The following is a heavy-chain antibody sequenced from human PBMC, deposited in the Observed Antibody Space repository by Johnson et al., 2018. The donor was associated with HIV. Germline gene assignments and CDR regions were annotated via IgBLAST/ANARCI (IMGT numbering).Heavy chain of an antibody. D-gene: IGHD6-6*01. Sequence: VQLVESGGGLIQPGGSLRLSCAASGFTVSSNYMSWVRQAPGKGLEWVSGINWNGGSTGYADSVKGRFTISRDNAKNSLHLQMNSLRAEDTAVYYCAREYSSLSQGAFDSWGQGTTVTVSS. V-gene: IGHV3-66*03. CDR2: INWNGGST. J-gene: IGHJ3*02. CDR3: AREYSSLSQGAFDS. CDR1: GFTVSSNY.